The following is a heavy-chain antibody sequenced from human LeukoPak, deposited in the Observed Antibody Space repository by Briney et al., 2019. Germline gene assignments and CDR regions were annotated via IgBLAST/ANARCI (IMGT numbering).Heavy chain of an antibody. CDR1: GYTFTSYD. D-gene: IGHD3-16*02. J-gene: IGHJ4*02. Sequence: APVKVSCKASGYTFTSYDINWVRQATGQGLEWMGWMNPNSGNTGYAQKFQGRVTMTRNTSISTAYMELSSLRSEDTAVYHCARITSGGVIVPFDYWGQGTLVTVSS. CDR2: MNPNSGNT. CDR3: ARITSGGVIVPFDY. V-gene: IGHV1-8*01.